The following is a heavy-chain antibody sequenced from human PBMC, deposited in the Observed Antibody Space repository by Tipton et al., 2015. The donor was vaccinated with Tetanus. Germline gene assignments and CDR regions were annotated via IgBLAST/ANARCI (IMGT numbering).Heavy chain of an antibody. V-gene: IGHV4-31*03. CDR1: GGSISSGGYY. J-gene: IGHJ6*02. Sequence: TLSLTCTVSGGSISSGGYYWSWIRQHPGKGLEWIGYIYYSGSTYYNPSLKSRVTISVDTSKNQFSLKLSSVTTADTAVYYCARVRYYGAGEVIYYDGMDGWVQGTTVAVS. CDR3: ARVRYYGAGEVIYYDGMDG. D-gene: IGHD3-10*01. CDR2: IYYSGST.